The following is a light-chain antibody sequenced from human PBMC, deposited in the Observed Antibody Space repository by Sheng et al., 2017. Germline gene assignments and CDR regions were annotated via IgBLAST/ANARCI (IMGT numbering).Light chain of an antibody. CDR3: QQYGNSPIT. CDR1: QDIRND. CDR2: SAS. J-gene: IGKJ5*01. V-gene: IGKV1-6*01. Sequence: IQMTQFPSSLSASVGDRVTITCRASQDIRNDFGWYQKKPGEAPKLLIYSASSLQSGVPSRFSGSGSGTEFTLTISSLQPEDFAVYYCQQYGNSPITFGQGTRLEIK.